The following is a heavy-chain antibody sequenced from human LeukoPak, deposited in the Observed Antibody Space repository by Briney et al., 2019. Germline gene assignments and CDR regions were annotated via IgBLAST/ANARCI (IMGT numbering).Heavy chain of an antibody. J-gene: IGHJ4*02. V-gene: IGHV1-46*01. Sequence: ASVKVSCKASGYSFTSHYMHWVRQAPGQGLEWMGLINPSGSSTLYAQKFQGRVTMTTDTSTSTAYMELRSLRSDDTAVYYCARTKEVCSSTSCPLVFDYWGQGTLVTVSS. CDR2: INPSGSST. D-gene: IGHD2-2*01. CDR3: ARTKEVCSSTSCPLVFDY. CDR1: GYSFTSHY.